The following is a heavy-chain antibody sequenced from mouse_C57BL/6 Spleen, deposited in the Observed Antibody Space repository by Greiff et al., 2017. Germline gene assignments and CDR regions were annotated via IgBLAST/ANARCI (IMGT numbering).Heavy chain of an antibody. CDR3: ARSFFITTVVATEYFDY. Sequence: QVQLQQSGPELVKPGASVKISCKASGYAFSSSWMNWVKQRPGKGLEWIGRIYPGDGDTNYNGKFKGKATLTADKSSSTAYMQLSSLTSEDSAVYFCARSFFITTVVATEYFDYWGQGTTLTVSS. V-gene: IGHV1-82*01. CDR1: GYAFSSSW. D-gene: IGHD1-1*01. CDR2: IYPGDGDT. J-gene: IGHJ2*01.